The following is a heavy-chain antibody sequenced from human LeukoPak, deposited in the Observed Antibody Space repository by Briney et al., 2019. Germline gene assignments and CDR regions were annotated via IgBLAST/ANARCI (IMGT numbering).Heavy chain of an antibody. V-gene: IGHV4-39*01. CDR3: ARSPGYCSGGTCYLDY. CDR2: MYYSEST. J-gene: IGHJ4*02. CDR1: GGFISSSHYN. D-gene: IGHD2-15*01. Sequence: SETLSLTCTVSGGFISSSHYNWGWIRQPPGKGLEWIGSMYYSESTYYNPSLKSRVTISIDTSKNQFSLKLSSVTAAETAIYYCARSPGYCSGGTCYLDYWGQGTLVTVSS.